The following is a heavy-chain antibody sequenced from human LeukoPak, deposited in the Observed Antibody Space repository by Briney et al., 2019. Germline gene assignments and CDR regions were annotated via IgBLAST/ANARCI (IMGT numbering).Heavy chain of an antibody. Sequence: ASVKVSCKASGGTFSSYAISWVRQAPGQGLEWMGRIIPIFGTANYAQKFQGRVTITADKSTSTAYMELSSLRSEDTAVYYCARDNVLYYYDSSGYPNWFYPWGQGTLVTVSS. CDR3: ARDNVLYYYDSSGYPNWFYP. J-gene: IGHJ5*02. CDR2: IIPIFGTA. CDR1: GGTFSSYA. D-gene: IGHD3-22*01. V-gene: IGHV1-69*06.